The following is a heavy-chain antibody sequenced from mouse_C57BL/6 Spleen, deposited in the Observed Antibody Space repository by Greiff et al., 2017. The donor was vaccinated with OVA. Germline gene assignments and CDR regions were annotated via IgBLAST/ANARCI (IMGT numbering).Heavy chain of an antibody. V-gene: IGHV1-26*01. CDR1: GYTFTDYY. Sequence: VQLQQSGPELVKPGASVKISCKASGYTFTDYYMNWVKQSHGKSLEWIGDINPNNGGTSYNQKFKGKATLTVDKSSSTAYMELRSLTSEDSAVYYCAREGIGSSYPAWFAYWGQGTLVTVSA. J-gene: IGHJ3*01. CDR3: AREGIGSSYPAWFAY. CDR2: INPNNGGT. D-gene: IGHD1-1*01.